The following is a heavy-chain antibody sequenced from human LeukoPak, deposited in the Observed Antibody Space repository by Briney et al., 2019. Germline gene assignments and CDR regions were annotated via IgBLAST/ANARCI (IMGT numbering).Heavy chain of an antibody. Sequence: GGSLRLSCAASGFTFSDYYMSWIRQAPGKGLEWVSYISSSGSTIYYADSVKGRFTISRDNAKNSLYLQMNSLRAEDTAVYYCARETYSGSYGAQYFYYMDVWGRGTTVTVSS. CDR3: ARETYSGSYGAQYFYYMDV. D-gene: IGHD1-26*01. CDR2: ISSSGSTI. J-gene: IGHJ6*03. CDR1: GFTFSDYY. V-gene: IGHV3-11*01.